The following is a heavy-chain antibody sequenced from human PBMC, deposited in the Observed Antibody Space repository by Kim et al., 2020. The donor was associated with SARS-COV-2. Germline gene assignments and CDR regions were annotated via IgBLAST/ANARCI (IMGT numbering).Heavy chain of an antibody. V-gene: IGHV4-59*08. D-gene: IGHD3-16*01. J-gene: IGHJ4*02. CDR3: ARHASALGYFDY. CDR1: GGSISSYF. Sequence: SQTLSLTCTVSGGSISSYFWSWIRQPPGKGLEWIGYIYYSGSTNYNPSLKSRITISVDTSKNQFSLKLSFVTAADTAVYYCARHASALGYFDYWGQGTLVTVSS. CDR2: IYYSGST.